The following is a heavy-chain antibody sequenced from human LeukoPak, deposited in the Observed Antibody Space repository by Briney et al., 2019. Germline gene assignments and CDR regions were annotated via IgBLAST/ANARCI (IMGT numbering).Heavy chain of an antibody. CDR3: ARVGAAAGTVDY. Sequence: GGSLRLSCAASGFTFSSYSMNWVRQAPGKGLEWVSYISASSNTIYYADSVKGRFTISRDNAKNSLYLQMNSLRAEDTAVYYCARVGAAAGTVDYWGQGTLVTVSS. J-gene: IGHJ4*02. V-gene: IGHV3-48*04. CDR1: GFTFSSYS. CDR2: ISASSNTI. D-gene: IGHD6-13*01.